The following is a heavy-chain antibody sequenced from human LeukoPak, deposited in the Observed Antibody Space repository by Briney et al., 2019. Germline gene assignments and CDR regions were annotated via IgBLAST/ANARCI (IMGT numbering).Heavy chain of an antibody. J-gene: IGHJ4*02. CDR3: ARKAVTTADY. Sequence: ASVKVSCKASGYTFTSYYMHWVRQAPGQGLEWLGIINPGGGNTNYAQKFQGRITMTRDTSTSTVYMELSSLRSEDTAVYYCARKAVTTADYWGQGTLVTVSS. V-gene: IGHV1-46*01. CDR1: GYTFTSYY. CDR2: INPGGGNT. D-gene: IGHD4-17*01.